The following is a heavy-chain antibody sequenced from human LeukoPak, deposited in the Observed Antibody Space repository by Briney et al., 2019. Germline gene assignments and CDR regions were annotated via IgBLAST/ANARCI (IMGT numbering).Heavy chain of an antibody. J-gene: IGHJ4*02. V-gene: IGHV4-39*01. CDR1: GGSISSSSYY. CDR3: ASLIAAAGNYFDY. CDR2: IYYSGST. Sequence: SETLSLTCTVSGGSISSSSYYWGWIRQPPGKGLEWFGSIYYSGSTYYNPSLKSRVTISVDTSKNQFSLKLSSVTAADTAVYYCASLIAAAGNYFDYWGQGTLVTVSS. D-gene: IGHD6-13*01.